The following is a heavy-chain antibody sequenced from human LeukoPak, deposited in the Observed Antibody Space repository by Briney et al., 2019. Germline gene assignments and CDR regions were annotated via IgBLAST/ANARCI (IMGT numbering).Heavy chain of an antibody. V-gene: IGHV3-21*01. CDR2: ISSSSSYI. CDR3: AGGSGSYYY. D-gene: IGHD1-26*01. CDR1: GFTFSSYA. J-gene: IGHJ4*02. Sequence: PGGSLRLSCAVSGFTFSSYAMNWVRQAPGKGLEWVSSISSSSSYIYYADSVKGRFTISRDNAKNSLYLQMNSLRAEDTAVYYCAGGSGSYYYWGQGTLVTVSS.